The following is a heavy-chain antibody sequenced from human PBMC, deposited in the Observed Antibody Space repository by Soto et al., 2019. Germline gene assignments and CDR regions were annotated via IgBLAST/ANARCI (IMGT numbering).Heavy chain of an antibody. CDR2: INHSGSI. V-gene: IGHV4-34*01. J-gene: IGHJ4*02. CDR3: ASAAPRYCSGGSCCSGRDC. D-gene: IGHD2-15*01. Sequence: QVQLQQWGAGLLKPSETLSLTCAVYGGSFSGYYWSWIRQPPGKGLEWIGEINHSGSINYNPSLKCRVTLSVDTYKDQFSLKLSFVTAADTAVYYGASAAPRYCSGGSCCSGRDCWGQGTLVTVSS. CDR1: GGSFSGYY.